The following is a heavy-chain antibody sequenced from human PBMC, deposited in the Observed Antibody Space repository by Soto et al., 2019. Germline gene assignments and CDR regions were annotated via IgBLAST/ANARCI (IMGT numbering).Heavy chain of an antibody. CDR1: GFTFSSYG. D-gene: IGHD6-13*01. V-gene: IGHV3-33*01. CDR3: ARGAFVAAAGDSKLFDY. Sequence: GESLKISCAASGFTFSSYGMHWVRQAPGKGLEWVAVIWYDGSNKYYADSVKGRFTISRDNSKNTLYLQMNSLRAEDTAVYYCARGAFVAAAGDSKLFDYWGQGTLVTVSS. CDR2: IWYDGSNK. J-gene: IGHJ4*02.